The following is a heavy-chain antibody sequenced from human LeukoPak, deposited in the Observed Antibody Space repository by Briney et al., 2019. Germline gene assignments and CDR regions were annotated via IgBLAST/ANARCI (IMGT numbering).Heavy chain of an antibody. D-gene: IGHD3-22*01. J-gene: IGHJ4*02. V-gene: IGHV3-7*01. CDR1: GFTFSSYW. CDR3: ARDLVYYDSSGASTDY. Sequence: PGGSLRLSCAASGFTFSSYWMSWVRQAPGKGLEWVANIKQDGSEKYYVDSVKGRFTISRDNAKNSLYLQMNSLRAEETAVYYCARDLVYYDSSGASTDYWGQGTLVTVSS. CDR2: IKQDGSEK.